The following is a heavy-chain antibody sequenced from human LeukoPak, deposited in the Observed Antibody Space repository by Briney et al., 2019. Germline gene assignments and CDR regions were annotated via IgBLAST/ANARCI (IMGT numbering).Heavy chain of an antibody. CDR1: GYSFTSYW. CDR2: IYPGDSDT. J-gene: IGHJ6*02. V-gene: IGHV5-51*01. CDR3: ARQLSGAVADYYYYYGMDV. Sequence: GESLKISCKGSGYSFTSYWIGWVRQMPGKGLEWTGIIYPGDSDTRYSPSFQGQVTISADKSISTAYLQWSSLKASDTAMYYCARQLSGAVADYYYYYGMDVWGQGTTVTVSS. D-gene: IGHD6-19*01.